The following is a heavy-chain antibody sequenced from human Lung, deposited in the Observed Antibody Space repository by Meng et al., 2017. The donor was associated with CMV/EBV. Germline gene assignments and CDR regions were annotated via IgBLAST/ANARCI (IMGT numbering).Heavy chain of an antibody. Sequence: ASVKVSCKASGYTFTGYYMHWVRQAPGQGLEWMGWINPNSGGTNYAQKFQGRVTMTRDTSISTAYMELSRLRSDDTAVYYCAREDSGSWGPPYWVQGTLVTVS. CDR2: INPNSGGT. D-gene: IGHD1-26*01. V-gene: IGHV1-2*02. CDR1: GYTFTGYY. CDR3: AREDSGSWGPPY. J-gene: IGHJ4*02.